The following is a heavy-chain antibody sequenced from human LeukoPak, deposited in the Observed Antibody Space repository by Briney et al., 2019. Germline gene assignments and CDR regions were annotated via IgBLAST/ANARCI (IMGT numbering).Heavy chain of an antibody. CDR1: GYTFTSYG. J-gene: IGHJ4*02. V-gene: IGHV1-18*01. CDR3: ARDLERYYDLEGRSGY. Sequence: ASVTVSCTASGYTFTSYGINWVRQAPGQGLEWMGGISAHNGNANYAQKFQRRVTMTTDTLATTAYMELRSLRSDDTAVYYRARDLERYYDLEGRSGYWGQGTLVTVSS. CDR2: ISAHNGNA. D-gene: IGHD3-3*01.